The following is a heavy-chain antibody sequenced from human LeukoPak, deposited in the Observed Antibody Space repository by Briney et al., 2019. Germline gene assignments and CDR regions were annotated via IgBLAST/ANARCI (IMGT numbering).Heavy chain of an antibody. D-gene: IGHD5-24*01. CDR3: ARTFLSGDGKKVGYFDD. J-gene: IGHJ4*02. CDR2: IYSSGFT. CDR1: GFTVSANY. Sequence: GGSLRLSCAASGFTVSANYMSRVRQAPGKGLEWVSLIYSSGFTYYADSVKGRFTISRDNSKNTLSLQMNSLRADDTAVYYCARTFLSGDGKKVGYFDDWGQGTLVTVSS. V-gene: IGHV3-53*01.